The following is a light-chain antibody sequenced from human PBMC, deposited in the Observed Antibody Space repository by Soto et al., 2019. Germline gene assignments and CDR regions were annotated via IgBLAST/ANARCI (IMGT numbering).Light chain of an antibody. J-gene: IGKJ4*01. CDR2: GAS. Sequence: EIVMTQSPSTLSVSPGERATLSCRASQSVSSNLAWYQQKPGQAPRLLIYGASTRATGIPARLSGSGSGTDFTLTISSLEPEDFAVYYCQQYNNWPLTFGGGTKVDI. CDR1: QSVSSN. V-gene: IGKV3D-15*01. CDR3: QQYNNWPLT.